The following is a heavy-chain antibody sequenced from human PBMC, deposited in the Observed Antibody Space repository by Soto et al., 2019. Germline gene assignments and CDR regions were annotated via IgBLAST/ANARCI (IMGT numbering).Heavy chain of an antibody. D-gene: IGHD2-15*01. CDR1: GRSFSAYY. CDR2: SNHSGST. CDR3: ARGSSTRAAPGDYYYGMDV. V-gene: IGHV4-34*01. Sequence: SETLSLTCAVYGRSFSAYYWSWIRQAPGKGLEWIGESNHSGSTNYNPSLKSRVTISGDTTKNQFSLKLGSVAAADTAVYYCARGSSTRAAPGDYYYGMDVWGQGTTVTVSS. J-gene: IGHJ6*02.